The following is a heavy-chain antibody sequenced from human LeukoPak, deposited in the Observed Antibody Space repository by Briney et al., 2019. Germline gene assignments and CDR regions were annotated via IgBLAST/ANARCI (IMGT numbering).Heavy chain of an antibody. V-gene: IGHV4-59*08. J-gene: IGHJ4*02. Sequence: GSLRLSCAASGFTVSSNYMSWIRQPPGKGLEYIGFINYAGHTNYNPSLKSRVTMSIDTSKNQFSLKLSSVTAADTAVYYCARLGKDVTYRADYLDYWGQGTLVTVSS. CDR1: GFTVSSNY. CDR3: ARLGKDVTYRADYLDY. CDR2: INYAGHT. D-gene: IGHD7-27*01.